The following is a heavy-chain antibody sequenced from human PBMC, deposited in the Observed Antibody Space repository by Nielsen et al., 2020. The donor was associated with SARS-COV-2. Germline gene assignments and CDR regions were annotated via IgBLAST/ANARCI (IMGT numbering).Heavy chain of an antibody. CDR3: TTGGITMVRGVMQY. CDR1: GFTFSRHA. CDR2: IKSKVDGGTT. D-gene: IGHD3-10*01. Sequence: SCAASGFTFSRHAMNWVRQAPGKGLEWVGRIKSKVDGGTTDYAGPVKGRFTISRDDSKNTLYLQMNSLKTEDTAVYYCTTGGITMVRGVMQYWGQGTLVTVSP. J-gene: IGHJ1*01. V-gene: IGHV3-15*01.